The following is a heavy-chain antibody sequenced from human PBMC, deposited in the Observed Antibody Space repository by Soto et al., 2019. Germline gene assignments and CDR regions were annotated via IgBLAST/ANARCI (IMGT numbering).Heavy chain of an antibody. D-gene: IGHD3-16*01. CDR1: GDSFSSYY. CDR2: IYDSGTT. CDR3: GGSRRELFASWLDP. Sequence: PSETLSLTCAVSGDSFSSYYWSWIRQPPGKGLEWIGYIYDSGTTFYNPSLKSRVTISVDVPKSQFSLNMSSVSAADTAFYYCGGSRRELFASWLDPWGQGIQVTVSS. V-gene: IGHV4-59*01. J-gene: IGHJ5*02.